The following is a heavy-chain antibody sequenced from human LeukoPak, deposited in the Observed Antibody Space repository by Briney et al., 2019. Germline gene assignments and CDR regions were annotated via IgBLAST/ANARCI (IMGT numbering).Heavy chain of an antibody. D-gene: IGHD2-15*01. CDR2: IYYSGST. CDR1: GFTFSSYA. Sequence: LRLSCAASGFTFSSYAMSWVRQPPGKGLEWIGYIYYSGSTYYNPSLKSRVTISVDTPKNQFSLKLSSVTAADTAVYYCAMGGYCSGGSCYPNWFDPWGQGTLVTVSS. V-gene: IGHV4-30-4*08. J-gene: IGHJ5*02. CDR3: AMGGYCSGGSCYPNWFDP.